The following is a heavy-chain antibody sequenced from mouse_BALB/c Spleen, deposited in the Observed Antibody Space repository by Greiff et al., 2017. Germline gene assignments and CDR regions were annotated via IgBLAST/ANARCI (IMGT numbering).Heavy chain of an antibody. CDR1: GYTFTSYW. J-gene: IGHJ4*01. CDR3: ARRRYDAMDY. CDR2: IDPSDSYT. V-gene: IGHV1-69*02. Sequence: QVQLQQPGAELVKPGASVKLSCKASGYTFTSYWMHWVKQRPGQGLEWIGEIDPSDSYTNYNQKFKGKATLTVDKSSSTAYMQLSSLTSEDSAVYYCARRRYDAMDYWGQGTSVTVSS.